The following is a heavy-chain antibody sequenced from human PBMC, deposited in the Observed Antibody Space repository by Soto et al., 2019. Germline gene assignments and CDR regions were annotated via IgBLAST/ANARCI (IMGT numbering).Heavy chain of an antibody. CDR1: GYTFTDYW. D-gene: IGHD6-6*01. CDR2: IYPGDSDT. J-gene: IGHJ4*02. V-gene: IGHV5-51*01. Sequence: GESLKISCKGSGYTFTDYWIGWVRQLPGKGLEWMGIIYPGDSDTRYSPSFQGQVTISADKSINTAYLQWSSLKASDTAMYYCARPGSSSSDYWGQGTLVTVSS. CDR3: ARPGSSSSDY.